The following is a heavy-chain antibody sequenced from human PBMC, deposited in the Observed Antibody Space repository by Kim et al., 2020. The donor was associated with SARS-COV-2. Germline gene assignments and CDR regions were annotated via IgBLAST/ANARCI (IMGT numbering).Heavy chain of an antibody. CDR1: GYSFTSYW. Sequence: GESLKISCKGSGYSFTSYWISWVRQMPGKGLEWMGRIDPSDSYTNYSPSFQGHVTISADKSISTAYLQWSSLKASDTAMYYCARHTRPPGLLWFGELSSWGMDVWGQGTTVTVSS. CDR3: ARHTRPPGLLWFGELSSWGMDV. J-gene: IGHJ6*02. V-gene: IGHV5-10-1*01. D-gene: IGHD3-10*01. CDR2: IDPSDSYT.